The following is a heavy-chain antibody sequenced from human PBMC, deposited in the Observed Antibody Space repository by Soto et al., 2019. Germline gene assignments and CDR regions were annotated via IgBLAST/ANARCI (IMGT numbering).Heavy chain of an antibody. CDR3: ASGYYYGSGSASQGRMDV. CDR2: ISTYTGNT. D-gene: IGHD3-10*01. CDR1: GYTFTNYD. Sequence: VKVSCKASGYTFTNYDINWVRQAPGQGLEGMGWISTYTGNTNYAQKLQGRVTMTTDTSTSTAYMELRSLRSDDTAVDYCASGYYYGSGSASQGRMDVSGQGNRV. J-gene: IGHJ6*01. V-gene: IGHV1-18*01.